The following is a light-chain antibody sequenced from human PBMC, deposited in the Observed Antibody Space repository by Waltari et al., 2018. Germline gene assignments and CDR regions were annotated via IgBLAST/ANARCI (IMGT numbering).Light chain of an antibody. CDR2: GTS. CDR3: QRYSNSPVVT. Sequence: ARQSLRSSDLASCQQRPGQAARLLMYGTSTRSAGIPHRYSGSGSGTDVRLTSSRLDPEDVAVYYCQRYSNSPVVTFGGGTKVEIK. CDR1: QSLRSSD. J-gene: IGKJ4*01. V-gene: IGKV3-20*01.